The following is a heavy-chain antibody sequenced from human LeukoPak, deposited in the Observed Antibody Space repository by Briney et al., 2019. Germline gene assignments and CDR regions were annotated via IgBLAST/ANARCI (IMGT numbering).Heavy chain of an antibody. V-gene: IGHV3-53*01. Sequence: GGSLRLSCAAFGFTVSSNYMSWVRQAPGKGLEWVSVIYSGGSTYYADSVKGRFTISRDNSKNTLYLQMNSLRAEDTAVYYCAKDPVEGGPFDYWGQGTLVTVSS. CDR2: IYSGGST. CDR1: GFTVSSNY. CDR3: AKDPVEGGPFDY. D-gene: IGHD3-16*01. J-gene: IGHJ4*02.